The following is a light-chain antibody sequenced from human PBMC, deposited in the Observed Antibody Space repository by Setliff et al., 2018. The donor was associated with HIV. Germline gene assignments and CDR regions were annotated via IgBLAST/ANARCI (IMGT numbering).Light chain of an antibody. Sequence: QSVLAQPRSVSGSPGQSVTISCTGTSSDVGGYNYVSWYQQHPGKAPKLMIYDVTKRPSGVPHHFSGSKSGNKASLTISGLQAEDEADYYCSSYGNSPYVFGTGTKVTVL. J-gene: IGLJ1*01. V-gene: IGLV2-11*01. CDR1: SSDVGGYNY. CDR2: DVT. CDR3: SSYGNSPYV.